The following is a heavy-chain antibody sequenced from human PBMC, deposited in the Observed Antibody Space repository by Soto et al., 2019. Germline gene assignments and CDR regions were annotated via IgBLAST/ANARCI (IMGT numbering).Heavy chain of an antibody. V-gene: IGHV4-31*03. D-gene: IGHD3-9*01. CDR3: ARTTFYDIFTAYYSLFDY. J-gene: IGHJ4*02. CDR1: GGSISSGSFY. CDR2: ISDSGSS. Sequence: QVQLQESGPGLVKPSQTLTLTCTVSGGSISSGSFYWSWIHQHPGKGLEWIGHISDSGSSYYNPSLESRVTISVDTSKNQFSLNLSAVTAADTAVYFCARTTFYDIFTAYYSLFDYWGQGTLVTVSS.